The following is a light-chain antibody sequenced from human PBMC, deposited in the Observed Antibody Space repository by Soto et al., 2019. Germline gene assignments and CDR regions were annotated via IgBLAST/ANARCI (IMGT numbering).Light chain of an antibody. CDR1: SCNIGSNT. V-gene: IGLV1-44*01. CDR3: AAWDDSLNSRDV. CDR2: SNN. J-gene: IGLJ1*01. Sequence: QSFLTHPPSASVTPAQKVTISCSGSSCNIGSNTVNWYQQLPGTAPKLLIYSNNQRPSGVPDRFSGSKSGTSASLAISGLQSEDEADYYCAAWDDSLNSRDVFGTGTKVTVL.